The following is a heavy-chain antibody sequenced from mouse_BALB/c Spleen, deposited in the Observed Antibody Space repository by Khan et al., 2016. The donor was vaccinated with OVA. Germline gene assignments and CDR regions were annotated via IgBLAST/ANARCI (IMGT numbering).Heavy chain of an antibody. CDR3: ARNYDYDEGLAY. J-gene: IGHJ3*01. Sequence: QVQLKQSGPGLVQPSQSLSITCTVSGFSLTSYGVHWVRQSPGKGLEWLGVIWSGGSTDYNAVFISRLNISKDSSKSQAVFKMDSLHANDTAIYXGARNYDYDEGLAYWGQGTLVTVSA. D-gene: IGHD2-4*01. V-gene: IGHV2-2*02. CDR2: IWSGGST. CDR1: GFSLTSYG.